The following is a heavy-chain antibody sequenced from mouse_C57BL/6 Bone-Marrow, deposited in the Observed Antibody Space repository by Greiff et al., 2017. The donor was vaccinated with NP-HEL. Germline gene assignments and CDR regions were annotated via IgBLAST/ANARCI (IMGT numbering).Heavy chain of an antibody. CDR3: ARGITTLVAWDY. Sequence: EVKLVESGGDLVKPGGSLKLSCAASGFTFSSYGMSWVRQTPDKRLEWVATISSGGSYTYYPDSVKGRFTISRDNAKNTLYLQMSSLKSDDTAMYYCARGITTLVAWDYWGQGTTLTVSS. D-gene: IGHD1-1*01. J-gene: IGHJ2*01. V-gene: IGHV5-6*01. CDR1: GFTFSSYG. CDR2: ISSGGSYT.